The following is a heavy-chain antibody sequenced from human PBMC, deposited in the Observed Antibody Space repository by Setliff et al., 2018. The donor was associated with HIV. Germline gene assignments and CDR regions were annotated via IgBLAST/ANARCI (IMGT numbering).Heavy chain of an antibody. CDR2: INHSGRT. J-gene: IGHJ6*02. V-gene: IGHV4-34*01. CDR3: ARGHCSGTNCYGVDYYGMDV. Sequence: SETLSLTCAVYGGSFSGFYWTFIRQSPGKGLEWIGEINHSGRTKYNPSLKSRVSMSVDKSKNQFSLKLTSVTAADTAVYYCARGHCSGTNCYGVDYYGMDVWGQGTTVTVSS. D-gene: IGHD2-2*01. CDR1: GGSFSGFY.